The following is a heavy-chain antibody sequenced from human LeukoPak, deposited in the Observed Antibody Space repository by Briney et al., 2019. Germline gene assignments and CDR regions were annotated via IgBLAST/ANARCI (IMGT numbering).Heavy chain of an antibody. D-gene: IGHD3-10*01. V-gene: IGHV4-59*01. CDR1: GGSISSYY. CDR3: ARVVRGSGSYYIPVY. Sequence: SETLSFTCTVSGGSISSYYWSWIRQPPGKGLEWIGYIYYSGSTNYNPSLKSRVTISVDTSKNQFSLKLSSVTAADTAVYYCARVVRGSGSYYIPVYWGQGTLVTVSS. J-gene: IGHJ4*02. CDR2: IYYSGST.